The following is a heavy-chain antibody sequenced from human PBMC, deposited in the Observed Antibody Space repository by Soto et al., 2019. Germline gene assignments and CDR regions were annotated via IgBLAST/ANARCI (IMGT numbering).Heavy chain of an antibody. CDR1: DASISSSTYY. J-gene: IGHJ3*02. D-gene: IGHD5-12*01. V-gene: IGHV4-39*01. CDR2: IYYSGST. Sequence: QLQLRESGPGLVKPSETLSLTCTVSDASISSSTYYWGWLRQAPGKGLEWIGSIYYSGSTYYNPSLKSRVTISIDTSKNQFSLKLSSVTAADTAVYYCARPPQERWLHGSAFDIWGQGTMVTVSS. CDR3: ARPPQERWLHGSAFDI.